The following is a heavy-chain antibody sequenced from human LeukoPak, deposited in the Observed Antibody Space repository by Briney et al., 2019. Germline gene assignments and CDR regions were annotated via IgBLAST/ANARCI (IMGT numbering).Heavy chain of an antibody. CDR1: GFTFSSYA. CDR2: ISGSGGST. Sequence: PGGSLRLSCAASGFTFSSYAMSWVRQAPGKGLEWVSAISGSGGSTYYADSVKGRFTMSRDNAKNSLYLHMNSLRDEDTAVYYCARDRPNWGIDCWGQGTLVTVSS. V-gene: IGHV3-23*01. D-gene: IGHD7-27*01. CDR3: ARDRPNWGIDC. J-gene: IGHJ4*02.